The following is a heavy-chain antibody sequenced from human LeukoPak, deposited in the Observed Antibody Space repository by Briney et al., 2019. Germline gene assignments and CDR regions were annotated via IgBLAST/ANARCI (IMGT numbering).Heavy chain of an antibody. Sequence: ASVKVSCKASGYTFTSYGISWVRQAPGQGLEWMGWISAYNGNTNYAQKLQGRVTMTTDTSTSTAYMELRSLRSDDTAVYYCARGSHYDLLTGGGLLDWFDPWGQGTLVTVSS. V-gene: IGHV1-18*01. D-gene: IGHD3-9*01. CDR1: GYTFTSYG. CDR2: ISAYNGNT. CDR3: ARGSHYDLLTGGGLLDWFDP. J-gene: IGHJ5*02.